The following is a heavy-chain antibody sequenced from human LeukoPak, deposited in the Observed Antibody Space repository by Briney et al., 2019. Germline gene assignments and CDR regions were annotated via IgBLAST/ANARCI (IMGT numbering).Heavy chain of an antibody. CDR2: LRGDGET. Sequence: PGGSLTLSCVASGFTFSSYAMSWVRQAPPRGLEWVSSLRGDGETFYADSVKGRFTLSRDDSRNMVYLHLNNLRVEDTAVYYRAKASWVSTADAVLWGQGTVVTVS. J-gene: IGHJ4*02. V-gene: IGHV3-23*01. D-gene: IGHD3-16*01. CDR1: GFTFSSYA. CDR3: AKASWVSTADAVL.